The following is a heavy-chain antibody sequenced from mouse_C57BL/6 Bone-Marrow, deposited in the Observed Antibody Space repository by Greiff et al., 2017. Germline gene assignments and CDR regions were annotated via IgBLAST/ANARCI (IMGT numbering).Heavy chain of an antibody. J-gene: IGHJ2*01. CDR3: ARGGSYGGYYFDS. CDR1: GYTFTTYP. D-gene: IGHD1-1*02. Sequence: VQLQQSGAELVKPGASVKMSCKASGYTFTTYPIEWMKQNHGKRLEWIGNFHPYNDDTKYNEKFKGKATLTVEKSSSTVYLELSRLTSDDSAVYNCARGGSYGGYYFDSWGQGTTLTVSS. CDR2: FHPYNDDT. V-gene: IGHV1-47*01.